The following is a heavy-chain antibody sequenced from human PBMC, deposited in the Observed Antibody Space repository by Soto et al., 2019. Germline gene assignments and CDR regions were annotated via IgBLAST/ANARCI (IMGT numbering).Heavy chain of an antibody. Sequence: KPGGSLRLSCAASGFTFSSYSMNWVRQAPGKGLEWVSSISSSSSYIYYADSVKGRFTISRDNAKNSLYLQMNSLRAEDTAVYYCARDRDVGDIVVVVAPLLNWGQGTLVTVSS. CDR1: GFTFSSYS. J-gene: IGHJ4*02. CDR2: ISSSSSYI. D-gene: IGHD2-15*01. CDR3: ARDRDVGDIVVVVAPLLN. V-gene: IGHV3-21*01.